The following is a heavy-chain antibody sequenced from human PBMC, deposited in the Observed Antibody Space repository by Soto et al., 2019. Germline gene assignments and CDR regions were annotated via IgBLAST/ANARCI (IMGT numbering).Heavy chain of an antibody. V-gene: IGHV3-23*01. CDR3: AKSFCSSSSCFFLWVDP. D-gene: IGHD2-2*01. J-gene: IGHJ5*02. CDR1: GFDFSNYA. CDR2: ISGTGVPT. Sequence: GGSLRLSCAASGFDFSNYAMSWVRQAPGKGLECISLISGTGVPTLYAESVKGRFSVSRDNSKDTLFLEMNNLRVDDTAMYYCAKSFCSSSSCFFLWVDPWGPGTLVTVS.